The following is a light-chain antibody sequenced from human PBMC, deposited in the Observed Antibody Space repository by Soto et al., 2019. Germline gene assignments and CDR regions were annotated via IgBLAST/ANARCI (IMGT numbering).Light chain of an antibody. CDR3: SSYTSSSTVV. J-gene: IGLJ2*01. Sequence: QSALTQPASVSGFPGQSITISCTGTSSDVGGFNYVSWYQQHPGKAPKLMIYDVSNRPSGVSNRFSGSKSGNTASLTISGLQAEDEADYCCSSYTSSSTVVFGGGTKLTVL. CDR2: DVS. CDR1: SSDVGGFNY. V-gene: IGLV2-14*01.